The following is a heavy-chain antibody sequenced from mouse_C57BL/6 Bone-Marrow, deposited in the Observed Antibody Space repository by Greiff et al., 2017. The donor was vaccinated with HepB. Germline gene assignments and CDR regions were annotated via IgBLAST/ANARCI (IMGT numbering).Heavy chain of an antibody. D-gene: IGHD3-2*02. CDR3: AREEQLRLRDYAMDY. CDR2: TFYSGIT. J-gene: IGHJ4*01. Sequence: EVMLVESGPSLVRPSQTLSLTCTVTGFSINSDCYWIWIRQFPGNKLEYIGYTFYSGITYFNPSLESRTYITRDTSKNQFSLKLSSVTTEDTATYYWAREEQLRLRDYAMDYWGQGTPVTVSS. V-gene: IGHV3-3*01. CDR1: GFSINSDCY.